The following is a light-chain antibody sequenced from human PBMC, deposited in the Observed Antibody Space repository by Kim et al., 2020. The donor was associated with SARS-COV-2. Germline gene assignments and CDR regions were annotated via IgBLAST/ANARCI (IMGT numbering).Light chain of an antibody. CDR3: PQSYGTPIT. CDR2: AAS. Sequence: DIRLTQSPSSLSASVGDRVTITCRASQTISFYLNWYQLRPGKAPKLLIYAASGLQSGVPSRFSGSGSGTDFTLTISSLQPDEIATHYCPQSYGTPITFGEGTRLEIK. J-gene: IGKJ5*01. CDR1: QTISFY. V-gene: IGKV1-39*01.